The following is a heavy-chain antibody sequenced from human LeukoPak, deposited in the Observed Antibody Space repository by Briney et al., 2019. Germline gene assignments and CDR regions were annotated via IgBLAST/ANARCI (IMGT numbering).Heavy chain of an antibody. J-gene: IGHJ6*03. Sequence: PGESLKISCQGSGYSFTSYWIGWVRQMPGKGLEWMGIIYPADSDTRYNPSFQGPVTISADISIRTAYLQWSSLRASDTAVYYCARRAFTSSSFSYYYYVDVWGKGTTVTVSS. D-gene: IGHD6-6*01. CDR3: ARRAFTSSSFSYYYYVDV. V-gene: IGHV5-51*01. CDR1: GYSFTSYW. CDR2: IYPADSDT.